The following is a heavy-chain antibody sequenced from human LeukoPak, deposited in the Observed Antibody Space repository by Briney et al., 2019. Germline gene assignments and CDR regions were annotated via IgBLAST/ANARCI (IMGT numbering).Heavy chain of an antibody. D-gene: IGHD2-21*02. CDR1: GFTFSSYS. Sequence: KPGGSLRLSCAASGFTFSSYSMNWVRQAPGKGLEWVSSISSSSSYIYYADSVKGRFTISRDNAKNSLYLQMNSLRAEDTAVCYCAKDTNCGGDCQQEYFQHWGQGTLVTVSS. V-gene: IGHV3-21*01. J-gene: IGHJ1*01. CDR3: AKDTNCGGDCQQEYFQH. CDR2: ISSSSSYI.